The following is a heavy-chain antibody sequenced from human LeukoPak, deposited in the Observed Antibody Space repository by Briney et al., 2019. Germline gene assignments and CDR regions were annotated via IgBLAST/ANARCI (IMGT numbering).Heavy chain of an antibody. CDR1: GFTFSSYA. Sequence: GGPLRLSCAASGFTFSSYAMHWVRQAPGKGLEWVAVISYDGSNKYYADSVKGRFTISRDNSKNTLYLQMNSLRAEDTAVYYCAREWRWLQSDIDYWGQGTLVTVSS. CDR3: AREWRWLQSDIDY. V-gene: IGHV3-30*04. CDR2: ISYDGSNK. D-gene: IGHD5-24*01. J-gene: IGHJ4*02.